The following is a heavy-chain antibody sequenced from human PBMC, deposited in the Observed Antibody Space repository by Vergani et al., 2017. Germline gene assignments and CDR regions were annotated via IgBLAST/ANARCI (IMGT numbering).Heavy chain of an antibody. J-gene: IGHJ4*02. V-gene: IGHV1-18*01. Sequence: QVQLVQSGAEVKKPGASVKVSCKASGYTFTKFGITWVRQAPGKGLQWMGWSSAYNANTNFEQKLQGRVFMTTDTSTRTAYMELRSLRSDDTAVYYCAGGGGQTALDLWGQGTLVTVSS. CDR1: GYTFTKFG. CDR3: AGGGGQTALDL. D-gene: IGHD5-18*01. CDR2: SSAYNANT.